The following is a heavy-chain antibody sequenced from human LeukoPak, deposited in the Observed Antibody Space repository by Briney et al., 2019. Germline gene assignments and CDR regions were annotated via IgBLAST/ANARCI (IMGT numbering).Heavy chain of an antibody. D-gene: IGHD2-15*01. J-gene: IGHJ4*02. CDR1: GGSISSSSYY. Sequence: PSETLSLTCSVSGGSISSSSYYWGWIRQPPGKGLEWIGSIYYSGSTYYNPSLKSRVTISVDTSKNQFSLKLSSVTAADTAVYYCARHSDRECSGGSCYMGGYFDYWGQGTRVTVSS. CDR2: IYYSGST. CDR3: ARHSDRECSGGSCYMGGYFDY. V-gene: IGHV4-39*01.